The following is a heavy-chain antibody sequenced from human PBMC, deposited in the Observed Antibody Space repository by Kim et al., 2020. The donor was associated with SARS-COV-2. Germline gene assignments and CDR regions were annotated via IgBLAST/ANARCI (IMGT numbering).Heavy chain of an antibody. V-gene: IGHV4-39*01. CDR2: IYYSGST. J-gene: IGHJ5*02. D-gene: IGHD3-3*01. CDR1: GGSISSSSYY. Sequence: SETLSLTCTVSGGSISSSSYYWGWIRQPPGKGLEWIGSIYYSGSTYYNPFLKSRVTISVDTSKNQFSLKLSSVTAADTAVYYCARQYYDFWSGYLGWFDPWGQGTLVTVSS. CDR3: ARQYYDFWSGYLGWFDP.